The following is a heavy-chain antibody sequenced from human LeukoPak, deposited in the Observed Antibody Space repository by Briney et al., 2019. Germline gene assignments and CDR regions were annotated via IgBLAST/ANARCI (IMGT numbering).Heavy chain of an antibody. Sequence: PGGSLRLSCATSGFPFRAYGIHWLRQAADKGLEGVAFIRYDGTSKYYIVSVKGRFSISRDTSMNTVSLQMNSRSDEDTAVYYCAKEDKGYSFGFDAFDTWGQGTMVTVSA. CDR1: GFPFRAYG. CDR3: AKEDKGYSFGFDAFDT. J-gene: IGHJ3*02. CDR2: IRYDGTSK. D-gene: IGHD5-18*01. V-gene: IGHV3-30*02.